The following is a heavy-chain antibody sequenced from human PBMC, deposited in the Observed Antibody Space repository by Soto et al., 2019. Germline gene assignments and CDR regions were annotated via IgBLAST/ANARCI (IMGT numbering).Heavy chain of an antibody. J-gene: IGHJ6*02. V-gene: IGHV4-61*01. Sequence: SETLSLTCTVSGGSVSSGSYYWSWIRQPPGKGLEWIGYIYYNGRTNYNPSLKSRVTLSVDTSKNQFSLKLSSVTAADTAVYYCARVGYSSSPDYYYYYGMDVWGQGTTVTVSS. CDR3: ARVGYSSSPDYYYYYGMDV. D-gene: IGHD6-13*01. CDR2: IYYNGRT. CDR1: GGSVSSGSYY.